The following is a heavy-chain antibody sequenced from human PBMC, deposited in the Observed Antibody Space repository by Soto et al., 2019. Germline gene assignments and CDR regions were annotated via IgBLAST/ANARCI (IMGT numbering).Heavy chain of an antibody. CDR2: LYYSGST. J-gene: IGHJ6*03. CDR1: GGSITSYY. Sequence: SETLSLTCTVSGGSITSYYWSWIRQPPGKGLEWIGYLYYSGSTNYNPSLKSRVTISVDTSKNQFSLKLSSVTAADTAVYYCASHLGYCSSTSCPLLYYYMDVWGKGTTVTVS. D-gene: IGHD2-2*01. V-gene: IGHV4-59*01. CDR3: ASHLGYCSSTSCPLLYYYMDV.